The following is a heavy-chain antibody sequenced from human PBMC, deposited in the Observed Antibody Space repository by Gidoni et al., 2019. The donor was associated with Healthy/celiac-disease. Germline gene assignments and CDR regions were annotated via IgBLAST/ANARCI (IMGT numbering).Heavy chain of an antibody. Sequence: QVQLQESGPGLVQPSETLSLTCTVSGGSISSYYWSWIRQPPGKGLEWIGYIYYSGSTNYNPPLKSRVTISVDTSKNQFSLKLSSVTAADTAVYYCARGGGDGYNLGDYWGQGTLVTVSS. CDR2: IYYSGST. V-gene: IGHV4-59*01. D-gene: IGHD5-12*01. J-gene: IGHJ4*02. CDR1: GGSISSYY. CDR3: ARGGGDGYNLGDY.